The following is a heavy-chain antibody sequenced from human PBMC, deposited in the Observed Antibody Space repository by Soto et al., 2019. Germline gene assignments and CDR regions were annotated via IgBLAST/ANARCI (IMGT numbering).Heavy chain of an antibody. V-gene: IGHV1-3*05. CDR2: INAGNGNT. CDR3: ARSGEPIDY. J-gene: IGHJ4*02. CDR1: GNTFTSFA. D-gene: IGHD2-15*01. Sequence: QVQLVQSGAEEKKPGASVKVSCKPSGNTFTSFAMHWVRHAPGQRIEWMGWINAGNGNTKYSQKLQGSVTISTDTSASAAYMEPSRLWSEVAAVYYWARSGEPIDYWGQGALVYFSS.